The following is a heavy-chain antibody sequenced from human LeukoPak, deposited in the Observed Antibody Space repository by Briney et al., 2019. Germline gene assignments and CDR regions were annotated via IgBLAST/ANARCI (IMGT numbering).Heavy chain of an antibody. CDR1: GGSFSGYY. CDR3: ARGQTYGDYKGNYGMDV. V-gene: IGHV4-34*01. Sequence: SETLSHTCAVYGGSFSGYYWSWIHQPPGKGLEWIGEINHSGSTNYNPSLKSRVTISVDTSKNQFSLKLSSVTAADTAVYYCARGQTYGDYKGNYGMDVWGQGTTVTVSS. CDR2: INHSGST. D-gene: IGHD4-17*01. J-gene: IGHJ6*02.